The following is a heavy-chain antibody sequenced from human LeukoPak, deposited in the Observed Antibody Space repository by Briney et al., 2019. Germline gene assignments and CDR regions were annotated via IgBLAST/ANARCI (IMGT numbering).Heavy chain of an antibody. Sequence: SQTLSLTCTVSGGSISSGGYYWSWIRQHPGKGLEWIGYIHYSGSTYYNPSLKSRVTISVDTSKNQFSLKLSSVTAADTAVYYRARVRGITMIVVVISTIPVGYFDLWGRGTLVTVSS. CDR2: IHYSGST. J-gene: IGHJ2*01. CDR1: GGSISSGGYY. V-gene: IGHV4-31*03. D-gene: IGHD3-22*01. CDR3: ARVRGITMIVVVISTIPVGYFDL.